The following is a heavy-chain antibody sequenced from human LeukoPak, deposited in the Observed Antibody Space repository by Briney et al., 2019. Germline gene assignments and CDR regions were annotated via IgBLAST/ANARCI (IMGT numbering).Heavy chain of an antibody. CDR3: ARDSPGYLAYDS. CDR1: GFTFSTYW. Sequence: GGSLRLSCAASGFTFSTYWMTRVRQAPGKGPEWVANIKEDGSATYYVDSVKGRFTISRDNAKKSLYLQMNSLRAEDTAVYYCARDSPGYLAYDSWGQGTLVTVSS. J-gene: IGHJ4*02. CDR2: IKEDGSAT. D-gene: IGHD1-1*01. V-gene: IGHV3-7*04.